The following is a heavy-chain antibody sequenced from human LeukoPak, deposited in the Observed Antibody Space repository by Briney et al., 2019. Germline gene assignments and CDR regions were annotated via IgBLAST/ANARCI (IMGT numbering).Heavy chain of an antibody. V-gene: IGHV5-51*01. CDR2: IYPGDSDT. D-gene: IGHD6-19*01. CDR1: GYSFTSYW. J-gene: IGHJ3*02. CDR3: ARVLSSGWYLDAFDI. Sequence: GESLQISCKGSGYSFTSYWIGWVRQLPGKGLEWMGIIYPGDSDTRYSPSFQGQVTISADKSISTAYPQWSSLKASDTAMYYCARVLSSGWYLDAFDIWGQGTMVTVSS.